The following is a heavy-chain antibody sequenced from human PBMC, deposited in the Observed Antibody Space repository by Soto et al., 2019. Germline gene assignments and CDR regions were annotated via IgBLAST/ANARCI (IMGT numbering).Heavy chain of an antibody. V-gene: IGHV3-30*18. D-gene: IGHD3-22*01. CDR2: ISYDGSNK. CDR1: GFTFSSYG. J-gene: IGHJ4*02. Sequence: GGSLRLSCAASGFTFSSYGMHWVRQAPGKGLEWVAVISYDGSNKYYADSVKGRFTISRDNSKNTLYLQMNSLRAEDTAVYYCAKVPWIYDSSGYYFDYWGQGTLVTVSS. CDR3: AKVPWIYDSSGYYFDY.